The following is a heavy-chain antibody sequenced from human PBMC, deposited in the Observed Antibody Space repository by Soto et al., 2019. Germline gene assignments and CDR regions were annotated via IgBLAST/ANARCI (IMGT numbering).Heavy chain of an antibody. CDR1: GFAFSAYA. Sequence: GGSLRVSCAAAGFAFSAYARSWVRTAPGMGLEWVSSINVDDSAYYADSVKGRFTTSRDNSKSTVFLELSSLRVEDTATFYCAKNYYFDHWGQGTQVTVSS. CDR3: AKNYYFDH. CDR2: INVDDSA. J-gene: IGHJ4*02. V-gene: IGHV3-23*01.